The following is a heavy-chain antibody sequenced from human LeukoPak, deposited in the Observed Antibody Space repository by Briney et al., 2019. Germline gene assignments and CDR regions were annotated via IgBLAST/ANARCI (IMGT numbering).Heavy chain of an antibody. Sequence: PGGSLRLSCAASGFTFSIYAISWVRQAPGKGLEWVSVIRDSGDNRYYADAVKGRFTISRDNSKKTLHLQMNSLRAEDTAVYYCAKHGYNSGVYDAFDIWGQGTRVTVSS. CDR3: AKHGYNSGVYDAFDI. D-gene: IGHD6-19*01. CDR2: IRDSGDNR. J-gene: IGHJ3*02. CDR1: GFTFSIYA. V-gene: IGHV3-23*01.